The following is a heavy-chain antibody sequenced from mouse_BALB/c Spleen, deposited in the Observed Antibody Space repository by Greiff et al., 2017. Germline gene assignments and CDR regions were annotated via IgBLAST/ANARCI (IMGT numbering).Heavy chain of an antibody. Sequence: EVQVVESGGGLVQPGGSRKLSCAASGFTFSSFGMHWVRQAPEKGLEWVAYISSGSSTIYYADTVKGRFTISRDNPKNTLFLQMTSLRSEDTAMYYCARSGYYGSSSYAMDYWGQGTSVTVSS. CDR2: ISSGSSTI. D-gene: IGHD1-1*01. V-gene: IGHV5-17*02. J-gene: IGHJ4*01. CDR3: ARSGYYGSSSYAMDY. CDR1: GFTFSSFG.